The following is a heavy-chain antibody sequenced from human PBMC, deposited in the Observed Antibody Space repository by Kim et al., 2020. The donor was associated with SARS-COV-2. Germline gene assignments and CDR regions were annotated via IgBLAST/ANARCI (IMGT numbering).Heavy chain of an antibody. V-gene: IGHV3-30*04. CDR3: ARVPILKRTAFDI. Sequence: GGSLRLSCAASGFTFSSYAMHWVRQAPGKGLEWVAVISYDGSNKYYADYVKGRFTISRDNSKNTLYLQMNSLRAEDTAVYYCARVPILKRTAFDIWGQGTMVTVSS. CDR1: GFTFSSYA. CDR2: ISYDGSNK. J-gene: IGHJ3*02.